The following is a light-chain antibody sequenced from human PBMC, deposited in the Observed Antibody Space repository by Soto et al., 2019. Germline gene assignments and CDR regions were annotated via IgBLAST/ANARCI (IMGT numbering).Light chain of an antibody. J-gene: IGLJ1*01. V-gene: IGLV2-11*01. Sequence: QSVLTQPRSVSGSPGQSVTISCTGTSSDVGGYNYVSWYQQHPGKAPKLIIYDVSKWPSGVPDRFSGSKSGNTASLTISGLQADDESDYYCCSYAGSYTYVFGTGTKLTVL. CDR2: DVS. CDR1: SSDVGGYNY. CDR3: CSYAGSYTYV.